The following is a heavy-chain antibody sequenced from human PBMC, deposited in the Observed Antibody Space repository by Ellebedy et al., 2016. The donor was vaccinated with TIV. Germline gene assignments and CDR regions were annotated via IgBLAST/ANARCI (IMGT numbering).Heavy chain of an antibody. J-gene: IGHJ4*02. V-gene: IGHV3-30*18. CDR3: AKLDSYDVLTGEDY. D-gene: IGHD3-9*01. CDR2: ISYDGKNQ. Sequence: PGGSLRLSCVASGFIFSNFDMHWVRQAPGKGLEWLTRISYDGKNQYYEDSGKGRFSISRDNSKHTLYLQMNSLRADDSAVFYCAKLDSYDVLTGEDYWGQGTLVTVSS. CDR1: GFIFSNFD.